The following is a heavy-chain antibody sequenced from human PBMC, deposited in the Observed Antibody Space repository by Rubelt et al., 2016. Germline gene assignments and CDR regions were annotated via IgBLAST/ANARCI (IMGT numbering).Heavy chain of an antibody. Sequence: QLQLQESGPGLVKPSETLSLTCTVSGGSISSSSYYWGWIRQPPGKGLEWIGRIYYSGSTYYNPSLRSRVTISVDTSKNQFSLKLRSVTASDTAVYYCARRKRGYSPLDWFDPWGQGTLVTVSS. CDR2: IYYSGST. CDR3: ARRKRGYSPLDWFDP. CDR1: GGSISSSSYY. D-gene: IGHD5-18*01. J-gene: IGHJ5*02. V-gene: IGHV4-39*01.